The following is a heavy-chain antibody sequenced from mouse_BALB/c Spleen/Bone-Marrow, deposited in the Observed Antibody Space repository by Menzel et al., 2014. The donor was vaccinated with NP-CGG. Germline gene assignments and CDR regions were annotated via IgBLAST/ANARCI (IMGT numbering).Heavy chain of an antibody. J-gene: IGHJ3*01. V-gene: IGHV5-6-2*01. Sequence: EVMLVESGGGLVKLGGSLKLSCAASGFTFSSYYMSWVRQTPEKRLELVAAINTNGGSTYYPDTVKGRFTISRDNAKNTLYLQMSSLKSEDTALYYCASLYDGYSVFVYWGQVTLSLSLQ. D-gene: IGHD2-3*01. CDR3: ASLYDGYSVFVY. CDR2: INTNGGST. CDR1: GFTFSSYY.